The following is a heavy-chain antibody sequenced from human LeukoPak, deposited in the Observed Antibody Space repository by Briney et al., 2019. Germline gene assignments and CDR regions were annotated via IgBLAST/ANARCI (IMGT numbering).Heavy chain of an antibody. CDR2: IRYDGSNK. Sequence: GGSLRLSCAASGFTFSSYGMHWVRQAPGKGLEWVAFIRYDGSNKYYADSVKGRFTISRDNSKNTLYLQMNSLRAEDTAVYYCARDGIAAANFQHWGQGTLVTVSS. D-gene: IGHD6-13*01. V-gene: IGHV3-30*02. CDR1: GFTFSSYG. J-gene: IGHJ1*01. CDR3: ARDGIAAANFQH.